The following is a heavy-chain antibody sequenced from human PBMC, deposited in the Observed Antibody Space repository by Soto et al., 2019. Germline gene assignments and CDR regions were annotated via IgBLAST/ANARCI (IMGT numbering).Heavy chain of an antibody. D-gene: IGHD2-2*02. CDR2: ISSSSSYI. J-gene: IGHJ5*02. V-gene: IGHV3-21*01. CDR3: ARDHVPGGLAVIPLNWFDP. CDR1: GFTFSSYS. Sequence: GGSLRLSCAASGFTFSSYSMNWVRQAPGKGLEWVSSISSSSSYIYYADSVKGRFTISRDNAKNSLYLKMNSLRAEDTAVYYCARDHVPGGLAVIPLNWFDPWGQGTLVTVSS.